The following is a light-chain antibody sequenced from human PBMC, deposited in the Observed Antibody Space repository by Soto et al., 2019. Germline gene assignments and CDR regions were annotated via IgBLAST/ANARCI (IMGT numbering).Light chain of an antibody. CDR3: QQYNSYRA. CDR1: QSIDTW. CDR2: KAS. Sequence: DIPMTQFPSTLSASVGDRVTITCRASQSIDTWLAWHQQKPGQAPKLLISKASSLESGVPSRFSGSGSGTEFTLTISSLQPDDSATYYCQQYNSYRAFGQGTKVEI. J-gene: IGKJ1*01. V-gene: IGKV1-5*03.